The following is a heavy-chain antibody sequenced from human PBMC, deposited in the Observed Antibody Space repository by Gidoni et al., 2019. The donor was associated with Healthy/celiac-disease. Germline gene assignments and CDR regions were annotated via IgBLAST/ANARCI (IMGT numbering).Heavy chain of an antibody. D-gene: IGHD1-1*01. J-gene: IGHJ6*02. CDR3: AKGDWNAVYGMDV. CDR1: GFTFSSYA. V-gene: IGHV3-23*01. CDR2: ISGSGGST. Sequence: EVQLLASGGGLVQPGGSLRLSWAASGFTFSSYAMRWVRQAPGKGLEWVSAISGSGGSTYYAESVKGRSSISRDNSKNPLYLQMNSLRAEDPAVYYCAKGDWNAVYGMDVWGQGTTVTVSS.